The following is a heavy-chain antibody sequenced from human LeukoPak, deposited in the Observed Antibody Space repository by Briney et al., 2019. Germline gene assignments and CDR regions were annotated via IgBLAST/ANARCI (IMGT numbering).Heavy chain of an antibody. CDR3: ARGLPLYSSGWYFDF. Sequence: GGSLKLSCAASGFNSRDYWMTWVRQAPGKGLEWVSYFSSSSSTQHYVDSVRGRFTISRDNAKNPLYLQMNSLRAEDTAVYYCARGLPLYSSGWYFDFWGQGTLVTVSS. V-gene: IGHV3-48*04. CDR2: FSSSSSTQ. CDR1: GFNSRDYW. D-gene: IGHD6-19*01. J-gene: IGHJ4*02.